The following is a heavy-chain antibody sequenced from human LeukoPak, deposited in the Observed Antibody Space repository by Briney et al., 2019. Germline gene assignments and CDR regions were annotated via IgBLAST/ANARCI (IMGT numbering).Heavy chain of an antibody. CDR2: ISSGSSFM. V-gene: IGHV3-21*01. CDR3: ARGHDYYDSSPSDY. D-gene: IGHD3-22*01. CDR1: GFTFSSYS. Sequence: PGGSLRLSCAASGFTFSSYSMNWVRQAPGKGLEWVSSISSGSSFMYYADSVKGRFTISRDNSKNTLYLQMNSLRAEDTAVYYCARGHDYYDSSPSDYWGQGTLVTVSS. J-gene: IGHJ4*02.